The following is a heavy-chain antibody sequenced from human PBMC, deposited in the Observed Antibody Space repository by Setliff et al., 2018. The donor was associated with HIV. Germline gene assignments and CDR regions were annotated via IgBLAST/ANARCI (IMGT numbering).Heavy chain of an antibody. CDR1: GDSVSSASYY. CDR2: IYYSGTT. V-gene: IGHV4-61*01. CDR3: ASEAWTSYRSSSGYYYYYMDV. D-gene: IGHD6-6*01. Sequence: PSETLSLTCTVSGDSVSSASYYWSWIRQPPGKGLEWIGYIYYSGTTKYNPSLKSRVTISVDTSKNQFSLKLSSGTAADTAVYYCASEAWTSYRSSSGYYYYYMDVWGKGTTVTVS. J-gene: IGHJ6*03.